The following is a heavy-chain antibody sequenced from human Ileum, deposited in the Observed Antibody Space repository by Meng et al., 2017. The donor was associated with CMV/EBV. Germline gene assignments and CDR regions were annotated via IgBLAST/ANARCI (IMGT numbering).Heavy chain of an antibody. CDR3: AGTTGSYFED. J-gene: IGHJ4*02. Sequence: GESLKISCAASGFTFSSYWMHWVRQAPGKGLVWVSRINTDGSSTTYADSVKGRFTISRDNAKNMLFLQMNSLTAEDTAVYYCAGTTGSYFEDWGQGTVGTVSS. CDR2: INTDGSST. V-gene: IGHV3-74*01. CDR1: GFTFSSYW. D-gene: IGHD1-1*01.